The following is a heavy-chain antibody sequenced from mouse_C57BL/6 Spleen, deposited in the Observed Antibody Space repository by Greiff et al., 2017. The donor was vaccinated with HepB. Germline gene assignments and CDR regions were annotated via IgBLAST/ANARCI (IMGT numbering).Heavy chain of an antibody. CDR3: ARYYSNYFFMDY. J-gene: IGHJ4*01. D-gene: IGHD2-5*01. Sequence: QVQLQQSGAELVKPGASVKMSCKASGHTFTSYWITWVKQRPGQGLEWIGDIYPGSGSTNYNEKFKSKATLTVDTSSSTAYMQLSSLTSEDSAVYYCARYYSNYFFMDYWGQGTSVTVSS. CDR1: GHTFTSYW. V-gene: IGHV1-55*01. CDR2: IYPGSGST.